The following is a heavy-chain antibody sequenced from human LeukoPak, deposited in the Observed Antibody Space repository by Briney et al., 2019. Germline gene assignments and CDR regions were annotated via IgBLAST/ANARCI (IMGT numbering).Heavy chain of an antibody. D-gene: IGHD3-16*01. Sequence: SETLSLTCTVSGGSVSSGSYYWTWILQPPGKGLEWIGYIYYSGSTNYNPSLRSRVTISVDTSKIQFSLKLSSVTAEDTAVYYCARDRVDLGAYGMDVWGQGTTVTVSS. V-gene: IGHV4-61*01. CDR3: ARDRVDLGAYGMDV. J-gene: IGHJ6*02. CDR2: IYYSGST. CDR1: GGSVSSGSYY.